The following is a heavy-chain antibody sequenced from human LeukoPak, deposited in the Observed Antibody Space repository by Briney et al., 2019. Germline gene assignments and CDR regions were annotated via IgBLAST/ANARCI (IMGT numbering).Heavy chain of an antibody. J-gene: IGHJ4*02. Sequence: KSGGSLRLSFAASGFPFSDYYMRWIRQAPGKGLGWVLYISSSGSTIYYADSVKGRFTISRVNAKNSLYLQMNSLRAEDTAVYYCARARSYYYDSSAWGYWGQGTLVTVSS. V-gene: IGHV3-11*01. CDR1: GFPFSDYY. CDR2: ISSSGSTI. CDR3: ARARSYYYDSSAWGY. D-gene: IGHD3-22*01.